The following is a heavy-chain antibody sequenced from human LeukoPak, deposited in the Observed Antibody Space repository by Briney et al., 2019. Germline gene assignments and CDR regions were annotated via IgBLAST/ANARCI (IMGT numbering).Heavy chain of an antibody. J-gene: IGHJ4*02. CDR1: GFTFSSYE. Sequence: GGSLRLSCAASGFTFSSYEMNWVRQAPGKGLEWVSYISSSGSTIYYADSVKGRFTISRDNAKNSLYLQMNSLRAEDTAVYYCARGPRGYSYGPTLFDYWGQGTLVTVSS. CDR3: ARGPRGYSYGPTLFDY. CDR2: ISSSGSTI. V-gene: IGHV3-48*03. D-gene: IGHD5-18*01.